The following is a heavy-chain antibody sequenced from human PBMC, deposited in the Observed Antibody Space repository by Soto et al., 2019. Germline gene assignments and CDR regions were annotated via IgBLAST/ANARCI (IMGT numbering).Heavy chain of an antibody. CDR3: AKGLKIAAAGTMGY. D-gene: IGHD6-13*01. CDR1: GFTFSSYG. CDR2: ISYDGSNK. J-gene: IGHJ4*02. Sequence: QVQLVESGGGVVQPGRSLRLSCAASGFTFSSYGMHWVRQAPGKGLEWVAVISYDGSNKYYAGSVKGRFTISRDNSKNTLYLQMNSLRAEDTAVYYCAKGLKIAAAGTMGYWGQGTLVTVSS. V-gene: IGHV3-30*18.